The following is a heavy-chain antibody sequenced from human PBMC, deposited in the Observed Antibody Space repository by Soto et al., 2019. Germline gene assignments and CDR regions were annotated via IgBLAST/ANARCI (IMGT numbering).Heavy chain of an antibody. CDR1: GFTFSSYS. V-gene: IGHV3-21*01. CDR3: ARNYYDILTGERDAFDI. D-gene: IGHD3-9*01. CDR2: ISSSSSYI. Sequence: PGGSLRLSCAASGFTFSSYSMNWVRQAPGKGLEWVSSISSSSSYIYYADSVKGRFTISRDNAKNSLYLQMNSLRAEDTAVYYCARNYYDILTGERDAFDIWGQGTMVTVSS. J-gene: IGHJ3*02.